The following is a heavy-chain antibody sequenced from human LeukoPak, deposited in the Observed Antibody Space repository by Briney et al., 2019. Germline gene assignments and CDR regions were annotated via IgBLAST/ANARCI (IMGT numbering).Heavy chain of an antibody. V-gene: IGHV3-23*01. CDR1: GFTFSSYA. J-gene: IGHJ3*01. CDR2: ISGSGGST. D-gene: IGHD4-17*01. Sequence: GGSLRLSCAASGFTFSSYATSWVRQAPGKGLEWVSAISGSGGSTYYADSARGRFAISRVNSENTLSLQMNSLRAEDTAIYYCAKSYFTYGSDAFDVWGQGTMVIVSA. CDR3: AKSYFTYGSDAFDV.